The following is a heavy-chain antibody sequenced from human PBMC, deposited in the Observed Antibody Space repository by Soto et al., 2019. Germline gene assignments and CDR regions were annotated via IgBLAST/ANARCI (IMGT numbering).Heavy chain of an antibody. J-gene: IGHJ4*02. CDR2: INADGSEK. Sequence: GSLRLSCAVSEFTFADYAVHWVRQSAGKGLEWVSFINADGSEKYYADSVRGRFTISRDNSKDSFYLQMNSLRLEDTAMYYCAKAKFYYDSSLYDSWGQGS. V-gene: IGHV3-43D*04. CDR3: AKAKFYYDSSLYDS. D-gene: IGHD3-22*01. CDR1: EFTFADYA.